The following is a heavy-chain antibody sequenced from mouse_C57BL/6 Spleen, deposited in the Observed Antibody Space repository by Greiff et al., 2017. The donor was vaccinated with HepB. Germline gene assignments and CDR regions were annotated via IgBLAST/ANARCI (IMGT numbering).Heavy chain of an antibody. CDR1: GYTFTDYY. CDR2: IYPGSGNT. V-gene: IGHV1-76*01. CDR3: ARVPSTVVRYFDV. D-gene: IGHD1-1*01. Sequence: QVQLQQSGAELVRPGASVKLSCKASGYTFTDYYINWVKQRPGQGLEWIARIYPGSGNTYYNEKFKGKATLTAEKSSSTAYMQLSSLTSEDSAVYFCARVPSTVVRYFDVWGTGTTVTVSS. J-gene: IGHJ1*03.